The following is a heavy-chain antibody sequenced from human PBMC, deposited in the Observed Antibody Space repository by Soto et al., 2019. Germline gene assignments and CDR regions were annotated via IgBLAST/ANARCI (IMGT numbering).Heavy chain of an antibody. CDR3: ARDGVGPHGMDV. V-gene: IGHV4-4*07. Sequence: QVQLQGSDPRLLKPSETLSLTCTVSGASVTSYYWSWIRQPAGKGLDWIGRIYTSGNTDYNPSLKCGVTLSLETSQNQVSLKLSSVTAADTAIYYCARDGVGPHGMDVWGQGTTVTVSS. D-gene: IGHD2-8*01. J-gene: IGHJ6*02. CDR2: IYTSGNT. CDR1: GASVTSYY.